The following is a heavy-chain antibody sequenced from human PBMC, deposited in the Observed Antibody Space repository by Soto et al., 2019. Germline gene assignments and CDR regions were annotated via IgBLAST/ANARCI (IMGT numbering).Heavy chain of an antibody. CDR2: ISYDGSNK. J-gene: IGHJ4*02. CDR1: GFTFSSYG. V-gene: IGHV3-30*18. CDR3: AKDQYCSGGSCYSGSFDY. Sequence: GGSLRLSCAASGFTFSSYGMHWVRQAPGKGLEWVAVISYDGSNKYYADSVKGRFTISRDNSKNTLYLQMNSLRAEDTTVYYCAKDQYCSGGSCYSGSFDYWGQGTLVTVSS. D-gene: IGHD2-15*01.